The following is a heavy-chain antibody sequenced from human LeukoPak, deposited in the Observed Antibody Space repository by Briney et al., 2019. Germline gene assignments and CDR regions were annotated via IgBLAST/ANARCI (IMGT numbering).Heavy chain of an antibody. J-gene: IGHJ4*02. CDR2: IYYSGST. V-gene: IGHV4-59*08. D-gene: IGHD3-22*01. Sequence: SETLRLTCTVSGVSFSSYDWSWIRQPPGKGLEWIGYIYYSGSTNYNPSLKGRVTISVDTSKNQFSLKLSSVAAADTAVYYWRGRSRYSSAYQDYRGQGTLVTVSS. CDR3: RGRSRYSSAYQDY. CDR1: GVSFSSYD.